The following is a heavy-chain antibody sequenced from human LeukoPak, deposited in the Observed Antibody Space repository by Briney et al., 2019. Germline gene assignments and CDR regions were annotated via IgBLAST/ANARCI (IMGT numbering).Heavy chain of an antibody. D-gene: IGHD2-15*01. CDR1: GFTFTNYA. Sequence: GGSLRLSCVASGFTFTNYAMSWVRQAPGKGLEWVAVISYDGSNKYYADSVKGRFTISRDNSKNTLYLQMNSLRAEDTAVYYCARGGRVVLYYFDYWGQGTLVTVSS. V-gene: IGHV3-30-3*01. J-gene: IGHJ4*02. CDR2: ISYDGSNK. CDR3: ARGGRVVLYYFDY.